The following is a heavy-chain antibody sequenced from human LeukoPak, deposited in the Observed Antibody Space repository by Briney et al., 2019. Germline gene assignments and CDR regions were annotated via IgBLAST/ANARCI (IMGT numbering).Heavy chain of an antibody. D-gene: IGHD3-9*01. CDR2: MSYDGNDK. Sequence: HSGGSLRLSCAASGFTFSTYTIHWVHQAPGKGLEWVAVMSYDGNDKHYAASVKGRFTISRDNSKNTVYLQMNSLRAEDTAVYYCAREGHYDILTGYSPVEYYYYYMDVWGKGTTVTVSS. J-gene: IGHJ6*03. CDR1: GFTFSTYT. CDR3: AREGHYDILTGYSPVEYYYYYMDV. V-gene: IGHV3-30*04.